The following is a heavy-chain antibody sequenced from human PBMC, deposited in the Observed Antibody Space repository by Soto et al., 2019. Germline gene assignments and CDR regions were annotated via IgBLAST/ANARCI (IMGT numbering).Heavy chain of an antibody. V-gene: IGHV4-59*01. CDR1: GGSISSYY. D-gene: IGHD7-27*01. J-gene: IGHJ4*02. Sequence: SETLSLTCTVSGGSISSYYWSWIRQPPGKGLEWIGYIYYSGSTNYNPSLKSRVTISVDTSKNQFSLKLSSVTAADTAVYYCVRGWGGYFDNWGQGTLVTVS. CDR3: VRGWGGYFDN. CDR2: IYYSGST.